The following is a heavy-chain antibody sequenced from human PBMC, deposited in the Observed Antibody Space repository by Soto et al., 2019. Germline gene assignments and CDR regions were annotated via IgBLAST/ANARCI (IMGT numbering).Heavy chain of an antibody. Sequence: XETLSLTCAVYGGSLSGYYRSWIRQPPVKGLEWIGEINHSGGTNYNPSLKSRVIISVDTSKNQFSLKLSSVTAADTAVFYCARLRWEQPLVFDYWGQGTLVTVSS. V-gene: IGHV4-34*01. D-gene: IGHD1-26*01. CDR3: ARLRWEQPLVFDY. J-gene: IGHJ4*02. CDR2: INHSGGT. CDR1: GGSLSGYY.